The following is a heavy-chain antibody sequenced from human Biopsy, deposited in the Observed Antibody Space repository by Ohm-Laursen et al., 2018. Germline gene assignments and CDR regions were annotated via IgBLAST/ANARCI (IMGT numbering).Heavy chain of an antibody. Sequence: SQTLSLTCAVSGGSISSDYWSWIRQPPGKGLEWIGYIYYSGSTNYNPSLKSRVTISVDTSKNQSSLRLNSVTAADTAVYYCARATNSTGWPYYYFYGMDVWGQGTTVTVSS. CDR2: IYYSGST. CDR3: ARATNSTGWPYYYFYGMDV. J-gene: IGHJ6*02. CDR1: GGSISSDY. D-gene: IGHD2/OR15-2a*01. V-gene: IGHV4-59*01.